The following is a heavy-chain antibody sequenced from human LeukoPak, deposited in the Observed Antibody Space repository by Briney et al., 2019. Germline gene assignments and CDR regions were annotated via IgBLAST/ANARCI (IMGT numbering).Heavy chain of an antibody. J-gene: IGHJ4*02. D-gene: IGHD6-19*01. Sequence: SETLSLTCTVSGGSISSGGYYWSWIRQRPGKGLEWIGYIYYSGSTYYNPSLKSRVTISVDTSKNQFSLKLSSVTAADTAVYYCARGADPYYFDYWGQGTLVTVSS. CDR3: ARGADPYYFDY. V-gene: IGHV4-31*03. CDR2: IYYSGST. CDR1: GGSISSGGYY.